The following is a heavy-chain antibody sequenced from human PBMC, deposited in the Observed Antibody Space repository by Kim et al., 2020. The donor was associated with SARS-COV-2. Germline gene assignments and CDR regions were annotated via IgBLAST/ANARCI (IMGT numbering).Heavy chain of an antibody. J-gene: IGHJ4*02. CDR3: AKDRAYFEILTCRTFDY. Sequence: VKGRFTTSRDDSQHTLYLQMNSLRAEDTAVYYCAKDRAYFEILTCRTFDYWGQGTLVTVSS. V-gene: IGHV3-30*02. D-gene: IGHD3-9*01.